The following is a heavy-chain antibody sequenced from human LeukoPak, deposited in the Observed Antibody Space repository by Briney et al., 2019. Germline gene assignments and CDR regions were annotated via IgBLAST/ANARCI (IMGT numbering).Heavy chain of an antibody. Sequence: SETLSLTCTVSGSSVSSSSYFWGWIRQPPGKGLEWIGSIYYSGTTCYSPSLKSRVTISVDTSKNQFSLKLNSVTAADTAVYYCARDYLGGNPDAFDIWGQGTMVTVSS. CDR2: IYYSGTT. CDR1: GSSVSSSSYF. CDR3: ARDYLGGNPDAFDI. D-gene: IGHD4-23*01. V-gene: IGHV4-39*02. J-gene: IGHJ3*02.